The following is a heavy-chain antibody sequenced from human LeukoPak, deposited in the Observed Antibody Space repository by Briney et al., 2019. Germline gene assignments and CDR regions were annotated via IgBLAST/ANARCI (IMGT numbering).Heavy chain of an antibody. V-gene: IGHV4-38-2*01. CDR3: ARNTSAWSPLGETQSAPHCFDS. J-gene: IGHJ4*02. Sequence: PSETLSLTCGVSGNFISRGYYWAWIRQPPGQGLEWIGSIYNTGSTYYNPSLKSRVTMSIDTSKNQFSLKLSSVTAVDTAVYYCARNTSAWSPLGETQSAPHCFDSWGQGTLVTVSS. CDR2: IYNTGST. D-gene: IGHD6-19*01. CDR1: GNFISRGYY.